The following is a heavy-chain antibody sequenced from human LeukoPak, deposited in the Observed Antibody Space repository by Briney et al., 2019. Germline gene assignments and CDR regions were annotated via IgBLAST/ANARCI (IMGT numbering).Heavy chain of an antibody. Sequence: TGGSLRLSCAASGFTFSSYAMSWVRQAPGKGLEWVSAISGSGGSTYYADSVKGRFTISRDNSKNTLYLQMNSLRAEDTAVYYCAKDGVPAPSALVVVITGRFDYWGQGTLVTVSS. CDR1: GFTFSSYA. V-gene: IGHV3-23*01. D-gene: IGHD3-22*01. CDR2: ISGSGGST. J-gene: IGHJ4*02. CDR3: AKDGVPAPSALVVVITGRFDY.